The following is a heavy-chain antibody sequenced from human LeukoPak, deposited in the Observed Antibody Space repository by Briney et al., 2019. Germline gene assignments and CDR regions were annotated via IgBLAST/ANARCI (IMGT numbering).Heavy chain of an antibody. CDR3: ARVRLRGPGSNWFDP. CDR2: INPNSGGT. V-gene: IGHV1-2*02. J-gene: IGHJ5*02. D-gene: IGHD3-16*01. Sequence: GASVKVSCKASGYTFTGYYMHWVRQAPGQGLEWMGWINPNSGGTSYAQKFQGRVTMTRDTSISTAYMGLSRLRSDDTAVYYCARVRLRGPGSNWFDPWGQGTLVTVSS. CDR1: GYTFTGYY.